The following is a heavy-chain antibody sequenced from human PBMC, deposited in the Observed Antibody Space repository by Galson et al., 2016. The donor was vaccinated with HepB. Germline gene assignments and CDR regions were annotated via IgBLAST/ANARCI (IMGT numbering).Heavy chain of an antibody. CDR1: GYSFTGYY. V-gene: IGHV1-46*03. Sequence: SVKVSCKASGYSFTGYYMHWVRQAPGQGLEWMGMINPSGGSTTYTQIFLGRVTMTRDMSTSTVYMELRSLRSEDTAVYYCARVKWLRSPFDMWGQGQWSPSLQ. J-gene: IGHJ3*02. CDR2: INPSGGST. CDR3: ARVKWLRSPFDM. D-gene: IGHD5-12*01.